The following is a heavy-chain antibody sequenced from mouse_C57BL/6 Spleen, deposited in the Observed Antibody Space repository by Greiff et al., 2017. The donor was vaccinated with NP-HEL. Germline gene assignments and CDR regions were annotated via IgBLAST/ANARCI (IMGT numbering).Heavy chain of an antibody. J-gene: IGHJ2*01. D-gene: IGHD1-1*01. CDR2: ISSGSSTI. V-gene: IGHV5-17*01. CDR1: GFTFSDYG. CDR3: ASSTVVAPDY. Sequence: DVHLVESGGGLVKPGGSLKLSCAASGFTFSDYGMHWVRQAPEKGLEWVAYISSGSSTIYYADTVKGRFTISRDNAKNTLFLQMTSLRSEDTAMYYCASSTVVAPDYWGQGTTLTVSS.